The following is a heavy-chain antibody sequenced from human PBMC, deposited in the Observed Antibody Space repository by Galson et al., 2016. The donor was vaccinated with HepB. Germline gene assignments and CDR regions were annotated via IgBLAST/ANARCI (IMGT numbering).Heavy chain of an antibody. CDR3: AKDRLSGHGDYSWGIFDI. D-gene: IGHD4-17*01. CDR1: GLSLSHYA. Sequence: SLRLSCAGSGLSLSHYAMSWGRQAPGQGLEWVSGISASGGSKTYADSVRGRFIISRDNSNNKLFLQMNSLTTEDTAIYFCAKDRLSGHGDYSWGIFDIWGRGTEVTVSS. CDR2: ISASGGSK. J-gene: IGHJ3*02. V-gene: IGHV3-23*01.